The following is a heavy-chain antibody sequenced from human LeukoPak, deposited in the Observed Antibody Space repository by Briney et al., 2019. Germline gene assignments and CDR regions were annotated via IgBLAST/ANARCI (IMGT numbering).Heavy chain of an antibody. CDR3: ARDPSGSYYFDY. D-gene: IGHD1-26*01. CDR1: GFTFTRYA. J-gene: IGHJ4*02. Sequence: GGSLRLSCAASGFTFTRYAMSWVRQAPGKGLEWVSIISSRDGSTYYADSVKGRFTISRDISKNTLYLQMNSLRAEDTAVYYCARDPSGSYYFDYWGQGTLVTVSS. CDR2: ISSRDGST. V-gene: IGHV3-23*01.